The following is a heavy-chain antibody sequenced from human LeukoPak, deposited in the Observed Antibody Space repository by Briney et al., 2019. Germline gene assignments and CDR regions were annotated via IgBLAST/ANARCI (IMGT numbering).Heavy chain of an antibody. V-gene: IGHV3-74*01. CDR2: MNGEGTTI. CDR3: AKDQVGATLS. Sequence: GGSLRLSCATSGLTFRTTWMHWVRQAPGKGLMWVSRMNGEGTTIDYADSVKGRFTISRDNSKNTLYLQMNSLRAEDTAVYYCAKDQVGATLSWGQGTLVTVSS. J-gene: IGHJ4*02. D-gene: IGHD1-26*01. CDR1: GLTFRTTW.